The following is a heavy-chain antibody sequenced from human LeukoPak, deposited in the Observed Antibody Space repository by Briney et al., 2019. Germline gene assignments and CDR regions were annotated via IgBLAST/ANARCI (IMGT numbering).Heavy chain of an antibody. J-gene: IGHJ5*02. Sequence: ASVKVSCKASGGTFSSYAISWVRRAPGQGLEWMGGIIPIFGTANYAQKFQGRVTITADESTSTAYMELSSLRSEDTAVYYCARSDIVVVPLNPYNWFDPWGQGTLVTVSS. D-gene: IGHD2-2*01. V-gene: IGHV1-69*13. CDR1: GGTFSSYA. CDR3: ARSDIVVVPLNPYNWFDP. CDR2: IIPIFGTA.